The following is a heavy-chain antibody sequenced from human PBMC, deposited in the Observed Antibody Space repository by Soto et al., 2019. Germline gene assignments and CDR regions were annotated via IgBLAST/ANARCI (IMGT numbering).Heavy chain of an antibody. V-gene: IGHV1-69*12. CDR1: GGTFSSSA. CDR3: AGDKDRQQLGGNYYYIMDV. CDR2: IMPIFRTA. J-gene: IGHJ6*02. Sequence: QVQLVQSGAEVKKPGSSVKVSCKASGGTFSSSAFSWVRQAPGQGLEWMEGIMPIFRTADYAQKFQGRVTITADESTSTAYMELSSLRSEDTGVYYCAGDKDRQQLGGNYYYIMDVWGQGTTVTVSS. D-gene: IGHD3-3*02.